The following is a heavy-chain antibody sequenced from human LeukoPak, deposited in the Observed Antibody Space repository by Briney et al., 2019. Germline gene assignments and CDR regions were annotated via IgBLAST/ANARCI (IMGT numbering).Heavy chain of an antibody. V-gene: IGHV1-2*02. J-gene: IGHJ4*02. CDR2: INPNSGGT. CDR1: GYTFTGYY. Sequence: ASVKVSCKASGYTFTGYYMHWVRQAPGQGLEWMGWINPNSGGTNYAQKFQGRVTMTRDTSISTAYMELSRLRPDDTAVYYCARGYSSGRYLGGHFDYWGQGTLVTVSS. CDR3: ARGYSSGRYLGGHFDY. D-gene: IGHD6-19*01.